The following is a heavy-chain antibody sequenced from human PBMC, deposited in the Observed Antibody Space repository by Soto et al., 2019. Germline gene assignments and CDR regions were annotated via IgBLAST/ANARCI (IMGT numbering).Heavy chain of an antibody. Sequence: PXVSLRLSSAASGFTISPYNMIGVRQAPGKGLQWVSYISSSSNTLYYGDSVRGRFTISRDNAKNSLYLQMNSLRDEDTAVYYCARRPDATIKDISYYYALDVWGQGTTVTVSS. CDR1: GFTISPYN. CDR2: ISSSSNTL. D-gene: IGHD2-2*01. V-gene: IGHV3-48*02. CDR3: ARRPDATIKDISYYYALDV. J-gene: IGHJ6*02.